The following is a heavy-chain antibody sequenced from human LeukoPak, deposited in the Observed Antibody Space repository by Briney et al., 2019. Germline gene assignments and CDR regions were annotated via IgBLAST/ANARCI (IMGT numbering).Heavy chain of an antibody. Sequence: SETLSLTCAVYGGSFSGYYWSWIRQPPGKWLEWIGEINHSGSTNYNPSLKSRVTISVDTSKNQFSLKLSSVTAADTAVYYCARVSRTVTTSPHYYYYGMDIWGKGTTVTVSS. D-gene: IGHD4-17*01. CDR2: INHSGST. CDR3: ARVSRTVTTSPHYYYYGMDI. CDR1: GGSFSGYY. V-gene: IGHV4-34*01. J-gene: IGHJ6*04.